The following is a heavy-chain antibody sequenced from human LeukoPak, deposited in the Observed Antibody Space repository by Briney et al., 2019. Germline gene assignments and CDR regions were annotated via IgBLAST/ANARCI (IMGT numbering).Heavy chain of an antibody. CDR1: GFTFSSYS. J-gene: IGHJ4*02. D-gene: IGHD1-26*01. V-gene: IGHV3-21*01. CDR2: ISTSSRYI. Sequence: GGSLRLSCAASGFTFSSYSMIWVRQAPGKGLEWVSSISTSSRYIYYADSLKGRFTISRDNAKNSLYLQMNSLRAEDTALYYCAREGILGATTYFDFWGQGTLVTVSS. CDR3: AREGILGATTYFDF.